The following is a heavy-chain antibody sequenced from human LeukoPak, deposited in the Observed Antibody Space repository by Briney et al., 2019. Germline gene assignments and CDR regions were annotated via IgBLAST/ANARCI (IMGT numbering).Heavy chain of an antibody. J-gene: IGHJ6*02. CDR1: GYTFTGYY. V-gene: IGHV1-2*02. Sequence: ASVKVSCKASGYTFTGYYMHWVRQAPGQGLERMGWINPNSGGTNYAQKFQGRVTMTRDTSISTAYMELSRLRSDDTAVYYCARVGCSSTSCYTYYYYGMDVWGQGTTVTVSS. D-gene: IGHD2-2*02. CDR2: INPNSGGT. CDR3: ARVGCSSTSCYTYYYYGMDV.